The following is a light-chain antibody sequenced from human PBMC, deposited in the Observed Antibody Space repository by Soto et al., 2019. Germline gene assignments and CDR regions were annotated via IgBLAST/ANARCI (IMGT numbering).Light chain of an antibody. V-gene: IGKV1-39*01. CDR3: HQTDNIPGT. Sequence: DIQMTQSPSSLSASVGDTVTITCRASQSISIFFNWYQQKQGKAPKHLIYSASSIKSGIPVRFSGNGSGTDFTLTISSLQPEDFATYYCHQTDNIPGTFGQGTKVEIK. CDR2: SAS. J-gene: IGKJ1*01. CDR1: QSISIF.